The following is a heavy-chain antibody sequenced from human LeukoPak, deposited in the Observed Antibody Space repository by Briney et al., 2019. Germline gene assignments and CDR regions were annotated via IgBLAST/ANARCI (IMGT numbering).Heavy chain of an antibody. V-gene: IGHV3-7*01. D-gene: IGHD1-7*01. CDR2: IKQDGSEK. Sequence: GGSLRLSCAASGFTFSSYWMSWVRQAPGKGLEWVANIKQDGSEKYYVDSVKGRFTISRDNAKNSLYLQMNSLRPEDTAIYYCAREWGQYNWNYVLYYWGQGTLVTVSS. CDR1: GFTFSSYW. J-gene: IGHJ4*02. CDR3: AREWGQYNWNYVLYY.